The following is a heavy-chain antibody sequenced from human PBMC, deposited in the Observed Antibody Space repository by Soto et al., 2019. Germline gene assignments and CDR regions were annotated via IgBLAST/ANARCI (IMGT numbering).Heavy chain of an antibody. D-gene: IGHD6-6*01. CDR3: ARVSLAARVRAYYYYYMDV. CDR2: IYYSGST. Sequence: ETLSLTCPVSGGSISSYYWSWIRQPPGKGLEWIGYIYYSGSTNYNPSLKSRVTISVDTSKNQFSLKLSSVTAADTAVYYCARVSLAARVRAYYYYYMDVWGKGTTVTVSS. CDR1: GGSISSYY. J-gene: IGHJ6*03. V-gene: IGHV4-59*01.